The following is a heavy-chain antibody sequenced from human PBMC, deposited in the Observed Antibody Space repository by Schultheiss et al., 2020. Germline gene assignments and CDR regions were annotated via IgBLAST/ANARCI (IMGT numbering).Heavy chain of an antibody. CDR2: ISYDGSNK. CDR1: GFTFSSYG. CDR3: ARGVTMVQGAFDY. J-gene: IGHJ4*02. Sequence: GESLKISCAASGFTFSSYGMHWVRQAPGKGLEWVAVISYDGSNKYYADSVKGRFTISRDNSKNTLYLQMNSLRAEDTAVYYCARGVTMVQGAFDYWGQGTLVTVSS. D-gene: IGHD3-10*01. V-gene: IGHV3-30*03.